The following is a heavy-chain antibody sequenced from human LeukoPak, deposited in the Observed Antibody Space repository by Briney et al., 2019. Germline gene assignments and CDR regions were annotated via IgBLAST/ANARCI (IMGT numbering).Heavy chain of an antibody. CDR1: GFTFSSYA. CDR2: ISYDGSNK. D-gene: IGHD3-10*01. J-gene: IGHJ4*02. V-gene: IGHV3-30-3*01. Sequence: GGSLRLSCAASGFTFSSYAMHWVRRAPGKGLEWVAVISYDGSNKYYADSVKGRFTISRDNSKNTLYLQMNSLRAEDTAVYYCARVGYGSGSYYFDYWGQGTLVTVSS. CDR3: ARVGYGSGSYYFDY.